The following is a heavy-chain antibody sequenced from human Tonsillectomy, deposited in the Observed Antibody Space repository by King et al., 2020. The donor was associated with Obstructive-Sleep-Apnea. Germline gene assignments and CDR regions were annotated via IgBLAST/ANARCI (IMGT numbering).Heavy chain of an antibody. CDR2: IRSKAYGGTT. D-gene: IGHD2-2*01. Sequence: VQLVESGGGLVQPGRSLRLSCTASGFTFGDYAMSWFRQAPGKGLEWVGFIRSKAYGGTTEYAASVKGRFTISRDDSKSIAYLQMNSLKTEDTAVYYCTRNNDKALLGALVPAATSFSYYYYYGMDVWGQGTTVTVSS. CDR1: GFTFGDYA. V-gene: IGHV3-49*03. CDR3: TRNNDKALLGALVPAATSFSYYYYYGMDV. J-gene: IGHJ6*02.